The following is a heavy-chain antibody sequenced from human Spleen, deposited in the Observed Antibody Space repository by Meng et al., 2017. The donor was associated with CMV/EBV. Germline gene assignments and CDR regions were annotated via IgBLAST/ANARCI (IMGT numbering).Heavy chain of an antibody. CDR3: ARAYGGNFAFDY. J-gene: IGHJ4*02. CDR1: GYSFTTYW. V-gene: IGHV5-10-1*03. D-gene: IGHD4-23*01. CDR2: IDPSDSYT. Sequence: VQLVQAGAEVKKPGESLRTSCQGSGYSFTTYWISWVRQMPGKGLEWMGRIDPSDSYTNYSPSFQGHVTMSADKSISTAYLQWSSLKASDTGMYYCARAYGGNFAFDYWGQGTLVTVSS.